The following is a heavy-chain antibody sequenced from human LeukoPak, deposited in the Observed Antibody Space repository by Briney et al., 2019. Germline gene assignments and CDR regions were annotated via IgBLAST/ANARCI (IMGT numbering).Heavy chain of an antibody. Sequence: PSETLSLTSTVSGYSISSGYYWGWIRQPPGKGLEWIGYIYYSGSTNYNPSLKSRVTISVDTSKNQFSLKLSSVTAADTAVYYCARVEDTAAPPKFDPWGQGTLVTVSS. CDR2: IYYSGST. CDR3: ARVEDTAAPPKFDP. D-gene: IGHD6-6*01. J-gene: IGHJ5*02. V-gene: IGHV4-61*01. CDR1: GYSISSGYY.